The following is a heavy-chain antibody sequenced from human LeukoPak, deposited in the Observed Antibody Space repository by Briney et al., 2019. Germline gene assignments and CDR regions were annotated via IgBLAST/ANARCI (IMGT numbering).Heavy chain of an antibody. D-gene: IGHD5-18*01. CDR1: GYSISSGYY. CDR3: ARIRGYSYG. Sequence: PSETLSLTCTVSGYSISSGYYWGWIRQPPGKGLEWIGSIYHSGSTYYNPSLKSRVTISVDTSKNQFSLKLSSVTAADTAVYYCARIRGYSYGWGQGTLVTVSS. V-gene: IGHV4-38-2*02. J-gene: IGHJ4*02. CDR2: IYHSGST.